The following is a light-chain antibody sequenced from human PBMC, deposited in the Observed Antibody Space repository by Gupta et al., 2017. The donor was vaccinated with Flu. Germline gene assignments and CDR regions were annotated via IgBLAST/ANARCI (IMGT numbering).Light chain of an antibody. V-gene: IGKV1-27*01. J-gene: IGKJ4*01. Sequence: GDWVTITWRASQDSRSYFAWYQAKSRKVPKPLIYPASSLRSWGPCRFSGKGSGHAFPLKNLYVGAGDGAAYYCIQYKHGPPTFGEGTKVEIK. CDR3: IQYKHGPPT. CDR1: QDSRSY. CDR2: PAS.